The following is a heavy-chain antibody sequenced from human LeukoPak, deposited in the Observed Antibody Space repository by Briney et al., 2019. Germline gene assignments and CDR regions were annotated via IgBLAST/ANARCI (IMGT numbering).Heavy chain of an antibody. Sequence: SETLSLTCTVSGVSISSSSYYWGWIRQPPGKGLEWIGSIYYSGSTYYNPSLKSRVTISVDTSKNQFSLKLSSVTAADTAVYYCARHGRAGTLLRFLEWFSHPVDYWGQGTLVTVSS. V-gene: IGHV4-39*01. D-gene: IGHD3-3*01. J-gene: IGHJ4*02. CDR3: ARHGRAGTLLRFLEWFSHPVDY. CDR2: IYYSGST. CDR1: GVSISSSSYY.